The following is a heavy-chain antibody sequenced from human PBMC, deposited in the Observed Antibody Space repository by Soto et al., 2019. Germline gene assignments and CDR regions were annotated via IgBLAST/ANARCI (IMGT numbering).Heavy chain of an antibody. CDR2: IKSKTDGGTT. CDR1: GFTFSNAW. V-gene: IGHV3-15*01. Sequence: EVQLVESGGGLVKPGGSLRLSCAASGFTFSNAWMSWVRQAPGKGLEWVGRIKSKTDGGTTDYAAPVKGRFTISRDDSKNKLYRQMNSLKTEGTAVYYCTTEAAAPYNWFDPWGQGTLVTVSS. J-gene: IGHJ5*02. D-gene: IGHD6-13*01. CDR3: TTEAAAPYNWFDP.